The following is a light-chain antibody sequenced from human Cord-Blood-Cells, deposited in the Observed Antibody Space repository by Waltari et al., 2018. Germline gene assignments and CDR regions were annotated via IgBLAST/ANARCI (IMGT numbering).Light chain of an antibody. CDR2: AAS. J-gene: IGKJ1*01. CDR3: QQYYSYPWT. Sequence: AIRITQSPSSLSASTGDRVPITCRASQCISSYLAWYQQKPGKAPKLLIYAASTLQSGVPSRFSGSGSGTDFTLTISCLQSEDFATYYCQQYYSYPWTFGQGTKVEIK. V-gene: IGKV1-8*01. CDR1: QCISSY.